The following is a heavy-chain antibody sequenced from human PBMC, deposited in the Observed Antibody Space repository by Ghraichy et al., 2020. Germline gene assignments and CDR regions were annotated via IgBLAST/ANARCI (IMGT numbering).Heavy chain of an antibody. Sequence: SETLSLTCTVSGGSISSSSYYWGWIRQPPGKGLEWIGSIYYSGSTYYNPSLKSRVTISVDTSKNQFSLKLSSVTAADTAVYYCARDKRELFPFDYWGQGTLVTVSS. CDR2: IYYSGST. CDR3: ARDKRELFPFDY. V-gene: IGHV4-39*07. D-gene: IGHD1-26*01. J-gene: IGHJ4*02. CDR1: GGSISSSSYY.